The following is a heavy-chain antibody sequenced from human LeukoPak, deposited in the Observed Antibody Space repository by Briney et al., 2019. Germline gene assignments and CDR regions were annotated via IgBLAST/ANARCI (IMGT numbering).Heavy chain of an antibody. J-gene: IGHJ5*02. D-gene: IGHD5-24*01. CDR3: ARDKGKNGQMATITGGWFDP. Sequence: SETLSLTCTVSGNSISSGDNYWSWIRQPAGKGLEWIGRIYTSGSTNYNPSLKSRVTISVDTSKNQFSLKLSSVTAADTAVYYCARDKGKNGQMATITGGWFDPWGRGTLVTVSS. V-gene: IGHV4-61*02. CDR1: GNSISSGDNY. CDR2: IYTSGST.